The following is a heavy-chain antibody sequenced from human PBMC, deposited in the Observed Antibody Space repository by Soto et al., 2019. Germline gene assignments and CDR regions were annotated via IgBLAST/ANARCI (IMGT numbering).Heavy chain of an antibody. D-gene: IGHD1-26*01. V-gene: IGHV1-69*13. CDR3: ARDFGAGSSYDY. Sequence: ASVKVSCKASGGTFSSYAISWVRQAPGQGLEWMGGIIPIFGTANYAQKFQGRVTITADESTSTAYMELSSLRSEDTAVYYCARDFGAGSSYDYWGQGTLVTVSS. J-gene: IGHJ4*02. CDR1: GGTFSSYA. CDR2: IIPIFGTA.